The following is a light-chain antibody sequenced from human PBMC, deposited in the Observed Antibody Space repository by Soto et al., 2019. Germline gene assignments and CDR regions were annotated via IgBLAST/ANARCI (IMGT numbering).Light chain of an antibody. CDR1: QGINNW. CDR2: GAS. V-gene: IGKV1-12*01. CDR3: QKANTFPRT. Sequence: DIQMTQSPSSVSASVGDRVTITCRASQGINNWLVWYQQKAGKAPKLLIYGASNLQYGVPSRFSGSGSGTDFTLTISSLQPEDFATYYCQKANTFPRTFGQGTKVEIK. J-gene: IGKJ1*01.